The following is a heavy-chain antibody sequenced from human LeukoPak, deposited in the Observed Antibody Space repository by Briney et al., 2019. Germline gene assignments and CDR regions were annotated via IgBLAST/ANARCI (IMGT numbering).Heavy chain of an antibody. CDR1: GFTFSSYA. V-gene: IGHV3-23*01. D-gene: IGHD3-10*01. Sequence: PGGSLRLSCAASGFTFSSYAMSWVRQAPGKGLEWVSATSGSGGSTYYADSVKGRFTISRDNSKNTLYLQMNSLRAEETAIYYCAKDQRFGEVFLNFDYWGQGTLVTVSS. J-gene: IGHJ4*02. CDR3: AKDQRFGEVFLNFDY. CDR2: TSGSGGST.